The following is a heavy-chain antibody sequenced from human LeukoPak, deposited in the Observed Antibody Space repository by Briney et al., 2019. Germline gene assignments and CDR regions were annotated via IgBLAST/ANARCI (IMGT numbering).Heavy chain of an antibody. CDR1: GYTFTSYY. V-gene: IGHV1-46*01. J-gene: IGHJ5*02. D-gene: IGHD2-2*01. Sequence: ASVKVSCKASGYTFTSYYMHWVRHAPGQGLEWMGIINPSGGSTSYAQKFQGRVTMTRDTSTSTVYMELSSLRSEDTAVYYCAREISGYCSSTSCYLSRLGGDWFDPWGQGTLVTVSS. CDR3: AREISGYCSSTSCYLSRLGGDWFDP. CDR2: INPSGGST.